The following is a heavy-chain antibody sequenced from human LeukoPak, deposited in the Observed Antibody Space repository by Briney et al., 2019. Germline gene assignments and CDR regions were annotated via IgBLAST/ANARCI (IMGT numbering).Heavy chain of an antibody. J-gene: IGHJ4*02. D-gene: IGHD6-19*01. CDR2: VNSDGRSV. CDR1: GFTFSNHW. V-gene: IGHV3-74*01. CDR3: VRGSVAANTSPFDY. Sequence: GGSLRLSCAASGFTFSNHWMHWVRQAPGKGLVWVSLVNSDGRSVNYADSVKGRFTISRDNAKNTLYLQMTSLRVEDTAVYYCVRGSVAANTSPFDYWGQGTLVTVSS.